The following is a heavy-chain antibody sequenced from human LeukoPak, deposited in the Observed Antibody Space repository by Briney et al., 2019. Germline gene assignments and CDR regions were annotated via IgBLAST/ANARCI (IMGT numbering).Heavy chain of an antibody. CDR2: IYYSGST. Sequence: NPSETLSLTCTVSGGSISSYYWSWIRQPPGKGLEWIGYIYYSGSTNYNPSLKSRVTISVDTSKNQFSLKLSSVTAADTAVYYCARARGYGGWVNSGVGYWGQGTLVTVS. V-gene: IGHV4-59*12. CDR1: GGSISSYY. J-gene: IGHJ4*02. D-gene: IGHD4-23*01. CDR3: ARARGYGGWVNSGVGY.